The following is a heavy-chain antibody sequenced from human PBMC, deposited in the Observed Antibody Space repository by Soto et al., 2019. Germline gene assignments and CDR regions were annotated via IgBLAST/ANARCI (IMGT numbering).Heavy chain of an antibody. CDR2: ITSRTYGATT. V-gene: IGHV3-15*01. Sequence: GGSLRLSCAGSGFPFNNAWMTWVRQAPGQGLEWIGRITSRTYGATTDYAAPVKGRFTISRDDSKSIAYLQMNSLKTEDTAVYYCTRDSRLWFGEYYGMDVWGQGTTVTVSS. D-gene: IGHD3-10*01. CDR3: TRDSRLWFGEYYGMDV. J-gene: IGHJ6*02. CDR1: GFPFNNAW.